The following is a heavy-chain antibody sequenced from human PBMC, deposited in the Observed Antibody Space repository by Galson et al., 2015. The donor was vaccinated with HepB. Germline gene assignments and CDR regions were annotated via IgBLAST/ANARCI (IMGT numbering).Heavy chain of an antibody. CDR1: GFTFSDYY. Sequence: SLRLSCAASGFTFSDYYMSWIRQAPGKGLEWVSYISSSSSYTNYADSVKGRFTISRDNAKNSLYLQMNSLRAEDTAVYYCASYGSGSYLRTPNFDYWGQGTLVTVSS. CDR2: ISSSSSYT. J-gene: IGHJ4*02. V-gene: IGHV3-11*06. CDR3: ASYGSGSYLRTPNFDY. D-gene: IGHD3-10*01.